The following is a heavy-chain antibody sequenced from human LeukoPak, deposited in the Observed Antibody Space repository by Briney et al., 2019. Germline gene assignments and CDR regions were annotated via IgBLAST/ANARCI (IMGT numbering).Heavy chain of an antibody. V-gene: IGHV4-59*01. CDR2: VYYTGST. CDR1: GGSMSSYY. D-gene: IGHD3-10*01. Sequence: KPSETLSLTCTVSGGSMSSYYWSWIQQPPGKGLEWIGYVYYTGSTSYNPSLKSRVTVSVDTSQNQFSLKLTSVTAADTAVYYCARWGVQEWDYWGQGTLVTVSS. CDR3: ARWGVQEWDY. J-gene: IGHJ4*02.